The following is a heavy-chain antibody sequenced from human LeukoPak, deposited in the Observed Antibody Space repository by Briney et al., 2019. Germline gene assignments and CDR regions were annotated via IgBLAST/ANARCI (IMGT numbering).Heavy chain of an antibody. D-gene: IGHD5-18*01. CDR1: GGPFSAYY. CDR3: ARVYSYHWRIQYDAFDI. Sequence: PSETLSLTCGVYGGPFSAYYWSWIRQPPGKGLEWIGEINHSGSTNYNPSLKSRTTISVGKSKNQFSLNLSSVTAADTAVYYCARVYSYHWRIQYDAFDIWGQGTMVTVSS. V-gene: IGHV4-34*01. CDR2: INHSGST. J-gene: IGHJ3*02.